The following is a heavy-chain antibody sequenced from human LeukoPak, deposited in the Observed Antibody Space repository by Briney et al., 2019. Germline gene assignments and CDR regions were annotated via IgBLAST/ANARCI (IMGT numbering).Heavy chain of an antibody. J-gene: IGHJ4*02. CDR1: GFTFSRSW. D-gene: IGHD3-10*01. Sequence: GGSLRLSCATSGFTFSRSWMNWVRQAPGKGLEWVSSISSSSSYIYYADSVKGRFTISRDNAKNSLYLQMNSLRAEDTAVYYCARDSADYYGSGSYQNYWGQGTLVTVSS. CDR3: ARDSADYYGSGSYQNY. CDR2: ISSSSSYI. V-gene: IGHV3-21*01.